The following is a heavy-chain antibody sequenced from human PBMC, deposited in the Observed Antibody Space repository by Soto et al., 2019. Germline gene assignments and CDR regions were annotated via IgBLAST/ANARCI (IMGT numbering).Heavy chain of an antibody. D-gene: IGHD6-19*01. J-gene: IGHJ4*02. Sequence: EVQLVESGGGLVKPGGSLRLSCAASGFTFSSYSMNWVRQAPGKGLEWVSSISSSSSTIYYADSVKGRFTISRDNAKNSLYLQMNSLRAEDTAVYYCARAVSSGWYYFDYWGQGTLVTVSS. CDR2: ISSSSSTI. V-gene: IGHV3-21*04. CDR3: ARAVSSGWYYFDY. CDR1: GFTFSSYS.